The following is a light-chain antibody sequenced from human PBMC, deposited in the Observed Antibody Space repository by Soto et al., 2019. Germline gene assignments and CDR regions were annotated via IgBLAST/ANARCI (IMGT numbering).Light chain of an antibody. V-gene: IGLV4-60*03. CDR3: QTWDSNTPSP. CDR1: RGHSNHI. J-gene: IGLJ2*01. Sequence: LVLTQTSSVSASPGSSVKLTCTLDRGHSNHIIAWHQQQPGKAARFLMKLEGSGTNIKGSGVPDRFSGFSSGADRYLIISNLQSEDEAAYYCQTWDSNTPSPFGGGTKLTVL. CDR2: LEGSGTN.